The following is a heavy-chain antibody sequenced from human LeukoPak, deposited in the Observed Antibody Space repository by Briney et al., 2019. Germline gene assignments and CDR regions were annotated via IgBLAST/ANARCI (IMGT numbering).Heavy chain of an antibody. CDR3: ARDEAYASDY. CDR1: GFTFSTYW. V-gene: IGHV3-74*01. J-gene: IGHJ4*02. D-gene: IGHD4-17*01. Sequence: PGGSLRLSCVASGFTFSTYWMHWVRQAPGEGLVWVSRISGDGSITNYADSVKGRFTISRDNAKNSLYLQMNSLRVEDTAVYYCARDEAYASDYWGQGTLVTVSS. CDR2: ISGDGSIT.